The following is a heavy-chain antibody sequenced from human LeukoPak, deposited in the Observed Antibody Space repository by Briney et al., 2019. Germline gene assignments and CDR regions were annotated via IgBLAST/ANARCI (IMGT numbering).Heavy chain of an antibody. CDR3: ARAGITRDDY. Sequence: GGSLRLSCAASGFTFSTYAMTWVRQAPGKGLEWVSLISGTGGSTYYADSVKGRFTISRDNSKNTLYLQMNSLRAEDTAVYYCARAGITRDDYWGQGTLVTVSS. CDR1: GFTFSTYA. V-gene: IGHV3-23*01. D-gene: IGHD3-3*01. CDR2: ISGTGGST. J-gene: IGHJ4*02.